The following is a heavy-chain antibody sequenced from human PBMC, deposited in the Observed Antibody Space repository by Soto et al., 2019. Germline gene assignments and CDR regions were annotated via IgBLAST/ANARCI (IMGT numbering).Heavy chain of an antibody. Sequence: QVQLQQWGAGLLKPSETLSLTCAVYGGSFSGYYWSWIRQPPGKGLEWIGEINHSGSTNYNPSLKYRVTISVDTSTNQFYLTLSSVTAADTAVYYCARVGKVYCSGGSCYWFDPWGQGTLVTVSS. D-gene: IGHD2-15*01. CDR3: ARVGKVYCSGGSCYWFDP. CDR2: INHSGST. V-gene: IGHV4-34*01. J-gene: IGHJ5*02. CDR1: GGSFSGYY.